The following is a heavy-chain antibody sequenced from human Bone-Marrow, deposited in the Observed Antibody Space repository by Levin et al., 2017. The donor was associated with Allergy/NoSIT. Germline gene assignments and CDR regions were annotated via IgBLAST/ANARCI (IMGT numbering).Heavy chain of an antibody. CDR3: SLCRGYENGDVNYFDY. V-gene: IGHV4-4*07. Sequence: SQTLSLTCTVSGASIRTYYWSWIRQPAGGGLEWIGRVYNSEITNYNPSLEGRVTMSVDTSENRFSLNLNSVTSADTAIYYCSLCRGYENGDVNYFDYWGQGTLVTVSS. CDR1: GASIRTYY. CDR2: VYNSEIT. D-gene: IGHD2-21*01. J-gene: IGHJ4*02.